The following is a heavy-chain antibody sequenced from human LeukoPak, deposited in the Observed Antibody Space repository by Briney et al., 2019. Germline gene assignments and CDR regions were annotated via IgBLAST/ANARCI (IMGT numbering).Heavy chain of an antibody. D-gene: IGHD3-22*01. V-gene: IGHV3-23*01. CDR2: ISGSGGST. J-gene: IGHJ4*02. CDR3: AKSVRRSITMIVVVITEFDY. Sequence: GGSLRLSCAASGFTFSSYAMSWVRQAPGKGLEWVSAISGSGGSTYYADSVKGRFTISRDNSKNTLYLQMNSLRAEDTAVYYCAKSVRRSITMIVVVITEFDYWGQGTLVTVSS. CDR1: GFTFSSYA.